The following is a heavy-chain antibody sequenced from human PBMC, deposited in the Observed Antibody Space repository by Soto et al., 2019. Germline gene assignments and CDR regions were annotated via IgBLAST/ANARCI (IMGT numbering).Heavy chain of an antibody. J-gene: IGHJ6*03. CDR1: GFTLSGYA. Sequence: EVQLAESGGGLAQPGGSLRLSCAASGFTLSGYAMDWVRQAPGKGLEYVSGISSNGCGTYYANSVQGRFTISRDNSKNTVYLQMGSLRPEDMAVYYCARRALPDFYYMDVWGKGTTVTVSS. CDR3: ARRALPDFYYMDV. CDR2: ISSNGCGT. V-gene: IGHV3-64*01.